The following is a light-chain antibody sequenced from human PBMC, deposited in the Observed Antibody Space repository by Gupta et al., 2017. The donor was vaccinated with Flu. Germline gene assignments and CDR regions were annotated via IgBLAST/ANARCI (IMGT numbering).Light chain of an antibody. Sequence: KVTISCSGSSSNIGINHVSWYQLLPGTAPKLRIYDNDKRPSRIPDRFSGSKSGTSATLDISGLQTGDEADYYCGTWDNSLSVLVFGGGTKVAVL. J-gene: IGLJ2*01. CDR2: DND. CDR1: SSNIGINH. V-gene: IGLV1-51*01. CDR3: GTWDNSLSVLV.